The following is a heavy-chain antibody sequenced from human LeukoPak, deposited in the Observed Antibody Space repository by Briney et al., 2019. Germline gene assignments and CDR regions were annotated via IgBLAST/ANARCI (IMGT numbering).Heavy chain of an antibody. V-gene: IGHV4-61*02. CDR2: IYTSGST. J-gene: IGHJ6*03. Sequence: SETLSLTCTVSGGSISSGSYYWSWIRQPAGKGLEWIGRIYTSGSTNYNPSLKSRVTISVDTSNNQFSLKLSSVNAADTAVYYCARDAIAAAAGGFYYYYYMDVWGKGTTVTVSS. D-gene: IGHD6-13*01. CDR3: ARDAIAAAAGGFYYYYYMDV. CDR1: GGSISSGSYY.